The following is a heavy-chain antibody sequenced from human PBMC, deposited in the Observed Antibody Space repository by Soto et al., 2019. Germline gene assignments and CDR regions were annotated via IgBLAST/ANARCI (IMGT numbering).Heavy chain of an antibody. Sequence: GGSLRLSCAASGFIFSDYAMNWVRQAPGKGLEWVSGISGTGSTSYYADSVRGRFTISRDNFKNTVSLQMSSLRADDTAVYYCAQTRKAYSTCPVMGAIDFWGQGTLVTVSS. V-gene: IGHV3-23*01. CDR1: GFIFSDYA. J-gene: IGHJ4*02. D-gene: IGHD3-16*01. CDR2: ISGTGSTS. CDR3: AQTRKAYSTCPVMGAIDF.